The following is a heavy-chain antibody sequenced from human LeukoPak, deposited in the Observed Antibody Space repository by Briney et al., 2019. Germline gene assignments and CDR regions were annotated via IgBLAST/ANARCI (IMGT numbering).Heavy chain of an antibody. D-gene: IGHD1-26*01. CDR1: GFTFSSYA. CDR3: AKDRGGTYPRLSSLHYYYYYGMDV. J-gene: IGHJ6*02. V-gene: IGHV3-30-3*01. CDR2: ISYDGSNK. Sequence: GGSLRLSCAASGFTFSSYAMSWVRQAPGKGLEWVAVISYDGSNKYYADSVKGRFTISRDNSKNTLYLQMNSLRPEDTAVYYCAKDRGGTYPRLSSLHYYYYYGMDVWGQGTTVTVSS.